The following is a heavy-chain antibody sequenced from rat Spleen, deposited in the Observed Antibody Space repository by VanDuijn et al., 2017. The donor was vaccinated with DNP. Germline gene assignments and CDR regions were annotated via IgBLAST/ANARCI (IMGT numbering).Heavy chain of an antibody. CDR3: ARPYYYRYSGWFAY. CDR1: GFTFSDYY. J-gene: IGHJ3*01. Sequence: EVQLVESGGGLVQPGRSLKLSCAASGFTFSDYYMAWVRQAPTKGLELVAYISYDGVITYYGDSVKGRFTISRDIPKSTLYLQMDSLRSEDTATYYCARPYYYRYSGWFAYWGQGTLVTVSS. D-gene: IGHD1-2*01. V-gene: IGHV5-7*01. CDR2: ISYDGVIT.